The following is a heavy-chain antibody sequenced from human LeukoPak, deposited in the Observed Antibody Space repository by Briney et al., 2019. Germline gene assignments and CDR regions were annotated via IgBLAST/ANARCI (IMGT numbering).Heavy chain of an antibody. Sequence: SETLSLTCAVYGGSFSGYYWSWIRQPPGKGLEWIGEINHSGSTNYNPSLKSRVTISVDTSKNQFFLKLSSVTAADTAVYYCARGQLLYYYYYGMDVWGQGTTVTVSS. CDR3: ARGQLLYYYYYGMDV. CDR1: GGSFSGYY. J-gene: IGHJ6*02. V-gene: IGHV4-34*01. CDR2: INHSGST. D-gene: IGHD2-2*01.